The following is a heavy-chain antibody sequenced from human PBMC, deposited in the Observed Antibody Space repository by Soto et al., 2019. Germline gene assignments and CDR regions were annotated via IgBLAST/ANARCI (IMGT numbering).Heavy chain of an antibody. J-gene: IGHJ6*02. V-gene: IGHV3-33*01. CDR3: ARARIAARRGYYYYGMDV. CDR1: GFTFSSYG. D-gene: IGHD6-6*01. CDR2: IWYDGSNK. Sequence: RLSCSASGFTFSSYGMHWVRQAPGKGLEWVAVIWYDGSNKYYADSVKGRFTISRDNSKNTLYLQMNSLRAEDTAVYYCARARIAARRGYYYYGMDVWGQGTTVTVSS.